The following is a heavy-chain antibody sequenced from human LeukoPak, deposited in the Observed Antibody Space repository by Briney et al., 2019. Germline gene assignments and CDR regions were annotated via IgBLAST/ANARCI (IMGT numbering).Heavy chain of an antibody. CDR2: IKQDGSEK. D-gene: IGHD3-22*01. Sequence: GGSLRLSCAASGFTFSSYRMSWVRQAPGKGLEWVANIKQDGSEKYYVDSVKGRFTISRDNAKNSLYLQMNSLRAEDTAVYYCAREGYYYDSSGYHDAFDIWGQGTMVTVSS. CDR1: GFTFSSYR. J-gene: IGHJ3*02. V-gene: IGHV3-7*01. CDR3: AREGYYYDSSGYHDAFDI.